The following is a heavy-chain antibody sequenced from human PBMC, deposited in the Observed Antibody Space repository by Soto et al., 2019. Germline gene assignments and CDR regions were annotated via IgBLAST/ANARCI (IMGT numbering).Heavy chain of an antibody. V-gene: IGHV4-59*02. J-gene: IGHJ6*03. CDR3: ARRGRNSNFYYLVDV. CDR1: GDSVSTSY. CDR2: FYYGGST. Sequence: QVQLQESGPGLVKPSETLSLICTVSGDSVSTSYWSWIRQPPGKRLEWIGNFYYGGSTNYNPSVGSRVTMSVDTSKNQFFLALTSVTAADTAVYYCARRGRNSNFYYLVDVWGKGTAVTVSS. D-gene: IGHD1-7*01.